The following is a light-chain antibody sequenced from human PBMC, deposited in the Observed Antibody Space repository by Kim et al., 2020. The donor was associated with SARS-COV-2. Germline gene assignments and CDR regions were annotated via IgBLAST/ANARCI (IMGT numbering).Light chain of an antibody. J-gene: IGKJ1*01. CDR2: GAS. CDR1: QSVSTNS. Sequence: APGERATRSCRASQSVSTNSLAWYQQKPGQAPRLLIYGASNRATGIPERVSGSGSGTDFTLTISRLEPEDFAVYYCLQYGSSVQTFGQGTKVDIK. V-gene: IGKV3-20*01. CDR3: LQYGSSVQT.